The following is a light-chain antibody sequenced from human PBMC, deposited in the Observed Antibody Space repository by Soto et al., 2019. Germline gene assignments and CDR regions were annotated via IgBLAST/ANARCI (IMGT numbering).Light chain of an antibody. J-gene: IGKJ1*01. Sequence: DLQVTQSPSSLPASVGARVTITCRASQSIRTSLKWYQQKPGKAPNLLIYTASKLQSGVPSRFSGSGSGTDFTLTISSLQPEELAVYYCQKSNYIPWTVGQGTKVDIK. V-gene: IGKV1-39*01. CDR1: QSIRTS. CDR3: QKSNYIPWT. CDR2: TAS.